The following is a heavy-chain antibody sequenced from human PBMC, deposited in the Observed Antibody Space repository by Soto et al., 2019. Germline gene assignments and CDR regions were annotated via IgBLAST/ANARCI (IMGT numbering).Heavy chain of an antibody. Sequence: SETLSLTCTVSGGSISSGDYYWGWIRQPPGKGLEWIGYIYYSGSTNYNPSLKSRVTISVDTSKNQFSLKLSSVTAADTAVYYCARDLEEAVAGTSVLHRWFDPWGQGTLVTVSS. CDR1: GGSISSGDYY. D-gene: IGHD6-19*01. CDR3: ARDLEEAVAGTSVLHRWFDP. V-gene: IGHV4-61*08. CDR2: IYYSGST. J-gene: IGHJ5*02.